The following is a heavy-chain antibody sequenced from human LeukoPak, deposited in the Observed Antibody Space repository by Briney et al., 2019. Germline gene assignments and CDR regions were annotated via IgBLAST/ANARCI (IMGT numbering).Heavy chain of an antibody. CDR1: GFTFSAYW. CDR2: INSDGSTT. J-gene: IGHJ4*02. Sequence: PGGSLRLSCEASGFTFSAYWTHWVRQAPGKGLVWVSRINSDGSTTSYADSVKGRFTISRDNAKNTLYLQMNSLRAGDTAVYFCARSPHDYWGQGTLVTVSS. V-gene: IGHV3-74*01. CDR3: ARSPHDY.